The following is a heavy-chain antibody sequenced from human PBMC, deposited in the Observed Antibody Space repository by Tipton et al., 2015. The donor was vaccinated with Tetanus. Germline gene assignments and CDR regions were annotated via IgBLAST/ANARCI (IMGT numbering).Heavy chain of an antibody. J-gene: IGHJ6*03. V-gene: IGHV4-39*01. CDR3: ARHVEQLVPYYYYYMDV. D-gene: IGHD6-6*01. CDR1: GGSISSSSYY. Sequence: TLSLTCTVSGGSISSSSYYWGWIRQPPGKGLEWIGSIYYSGSTYYNSSLKSRLTISVDTSKNQFSLKLSSVTAADTAVYYCARHVEQLVPYYYYYMDVWGEGTTVTVSS. CDR2: IYYSGST.